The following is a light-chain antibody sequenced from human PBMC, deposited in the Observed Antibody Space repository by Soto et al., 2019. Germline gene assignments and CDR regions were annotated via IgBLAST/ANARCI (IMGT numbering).Light chain of an antibody. V-gene: IGKV2-28*01. Sequence: DIVMTQSPLSLPVTPGEPASISCRSSQSLLQSNGYNSLDWYLQKPGQSPQLLIYLGSNRASGVPDRFSGSGSGTDFTLKISRVEAEDVGVYYCMQALQTPRTFGQGTKV. CDR2: LGS. J-gene: IGKJ1*01. CDR3: MQALQTPRT. CDR1: QSLLQSNGYNS.